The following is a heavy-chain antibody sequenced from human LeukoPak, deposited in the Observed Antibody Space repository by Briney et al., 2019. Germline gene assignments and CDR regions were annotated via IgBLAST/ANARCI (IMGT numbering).Heavy chain of an antibody. V-gene: IGHV3-30*03. CDR1: GFTFSNYG. CDR2: ISYDGSNK. J-gene: IGHJ4*02. Sequence: GGSLRLSCAASGFTFSNYGMHWVRQAPGKGLEWVAVISYDGSNKYYADSVKGRFTISRDNAKNTLYLQMNSLRGEDTAVYYCARGASNRFDYWGQGTLVTVSP. D-gene: IGHD1-14*01. CDR3: ARGASNRFDY.